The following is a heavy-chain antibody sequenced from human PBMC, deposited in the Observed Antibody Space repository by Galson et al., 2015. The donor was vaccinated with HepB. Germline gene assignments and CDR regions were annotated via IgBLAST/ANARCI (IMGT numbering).Heavy chain of an antibody. Sequence: SLRLSCAASGFTFSSYWMSWVRQAPGKGLEWVANIKQDGSERYYVDSVKGRFTISRDNAKNSLYLQMNSLRAEDTAVYYCARDLGGYYGSGNDAFDIWGQGTMVTVSS. J-gene: IGHJ3*02. V-gene: IGHV3-7*03. D-gene: IGHD3-10*01. CDR3: ARDLGGYYGSGNDAFDI. CDR2: IKQDGSER. CDR1: GFTFSSYW.